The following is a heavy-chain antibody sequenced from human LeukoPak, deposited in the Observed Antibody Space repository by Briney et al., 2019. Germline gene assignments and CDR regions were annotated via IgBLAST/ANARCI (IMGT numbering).Heavy chain of an antibody. CDR2: INTNTGNP. V-gene: IGHV7-4-1*02. D-gene: IGHD6-19*01. J-gene: IGHJ4*02. CDR3: ARTYSEEQWLVQADFDY. Sequence: ASVKVSCKASGYTFTSYAMNWVRQAPGQGLEWMGWINTNTGNPTYAQGFTGRFVFSLDTSVSTAYLQISSLKAEDTAVYYCARTYSEEQWLVQADFDYWGQGTLVTVSS. CDR1: GYTFTSYA.